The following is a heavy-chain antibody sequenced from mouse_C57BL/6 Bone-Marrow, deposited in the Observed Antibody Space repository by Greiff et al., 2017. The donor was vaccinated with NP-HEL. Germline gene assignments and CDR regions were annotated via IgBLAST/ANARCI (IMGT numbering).Heavy chain of an antibody. CDR2: IDPETGGT. D-gene: IGHD1-1*01. Sequence: QVQLQQSGAELVRPGASVTLSCKASGYTFTDYEMHWVKQTPVHGLEWIGAIDPETGGTAYNQKFKGKAILTADKSSSTAYMELRSLTSEDSAVYYCTRSNYYGSPHYYAMDYWGQGTSVTVSS. J-gene: IGHJ4*01. V-gene: IGHV1-15*01. CDR1: GYTFTDYE. CDR3: TRSNYYGSPHYYAMDY.